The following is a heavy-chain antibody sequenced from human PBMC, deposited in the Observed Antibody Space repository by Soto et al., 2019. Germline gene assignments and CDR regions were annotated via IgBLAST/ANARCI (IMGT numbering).Heavy chain of an antibody. CDR3: VRAVGPYDY. CDR2: IWPDGSNK. Sequence: QVQLVESGGGVVQPGRSLRLSCTTSGFIFSTYGIHWVRQAPGKGLEWVAVIWPDGSNKYYADSVKGRFTISRDNSRNILWLQMNSLRAEDPAIYYCVRAVGPYDYWGQGTLVTVSS. CDR1: GFIFSTYG. J-gene: IGHJ4*02. V-gene: IGHV3-33*01. D-gene: IGHD1-26*01.